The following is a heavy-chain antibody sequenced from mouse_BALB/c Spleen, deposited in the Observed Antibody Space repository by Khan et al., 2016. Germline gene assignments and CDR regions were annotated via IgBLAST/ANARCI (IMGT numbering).Heavy chain of an antibody. Sequence: EVKLEESGPSLVKPSQTLSLTCSVTGCSITSGSWNWIRKFPGNKLEYMGYISYSGITDFNPSLKSRIFITRDTSKSQLYMQLNSVTTEDTATYYCTRNIVPMDCWGQGTSVTVSS. CDR2: ISYSGIT. CDR3: TRNIVPMDC. J-gene: IGHJ4*01. D-gene: IGHD2-5*01. CDR1: GCSITSGS. V-gene: IGHV3-8*02.